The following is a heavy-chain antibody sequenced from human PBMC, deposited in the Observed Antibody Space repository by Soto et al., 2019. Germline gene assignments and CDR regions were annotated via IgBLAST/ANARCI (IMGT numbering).Heavy chain of an antibody. Sequence: QVQLVESGGGVVQPGRSLRLSCAASGFTFSSYGMHWVRQAPGKGLSWVVVTWYDGTNKYYADSVQGRFTISRDNYKNTLYLQMNSVRAEDTAVYYCARDRNMVRGINIYYGMDVWGQWTTVTVSS. CDR3: ARDRNMVRGINIYYGMDV. D-gene: IGHD3-10*01. CDR2: TWYDGTNK. J-gene: IGHJ6*02. CDR1: GFTFSSYG. V-gene: IGHV3-33*01.